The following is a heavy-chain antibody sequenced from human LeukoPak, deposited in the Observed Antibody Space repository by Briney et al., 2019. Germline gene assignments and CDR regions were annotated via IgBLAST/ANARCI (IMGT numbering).Heavy chain of an antibody. Sequence: GASVKVSCKASGGTFSSHAISWVRQAPGQGLEWMGGIIPIFGTANYAQKFQGRVTITTDESTSTAYMELSSLRSEDTAVYYCARGVAAAGTLAFDYWGQGTLVTVSS. CDR1: GGTFSSHA. J-gene: IGHJ4*02. V-gene: IGHV1-69*05. CDR3: ARGVAAAGTLAFDY. D-gene: IGHD6-13*01. CDR2: IIPIFGTA.